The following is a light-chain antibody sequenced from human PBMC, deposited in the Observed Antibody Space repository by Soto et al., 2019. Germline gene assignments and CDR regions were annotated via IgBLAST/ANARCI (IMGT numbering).Light chain of an antibody. Sequence: QSALTQPASVSGSPGQSITISCTGTSSDVGGYNYVSWYQQHPGKAPKLMIYEVSNRPSGVSNRFSGSKSGNTASLTISGLQAEDEADYYCSSYAGSNNLVFGGGTQLTV. CDR3: SSYAGSNNLV. CDR1: SSDVGGYNY. CDR2: EVS. V-gene: IGLV2-14*01. J-gene: IGLJ3*02.